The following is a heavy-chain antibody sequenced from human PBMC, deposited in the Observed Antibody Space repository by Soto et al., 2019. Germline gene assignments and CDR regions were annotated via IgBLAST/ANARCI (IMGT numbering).Heavy chain of an antibody. Sequence: QITLKESGPPLVKPTQTLTLTCTFSGFSLSTSGVGVGWIRQPPGKALEWLALIYWDDDKRYSPSLKSRLTITKDTSKNQVVLTMTNMDPVDTATYYCAHGGRSGNNFDYWGQGTLVTVSS. CDR2: IYWDDDK. CDR1: GFSLSTSGVG. CDR3: AHGGRSGNNFDY. D-gene: IGHD3-3*01. V-gene: IGHV2-5*02. J-gene: IGHJ4*02.